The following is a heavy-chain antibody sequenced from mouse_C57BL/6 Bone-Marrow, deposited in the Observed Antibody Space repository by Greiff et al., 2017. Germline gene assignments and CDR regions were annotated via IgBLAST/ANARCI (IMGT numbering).Heavy chain of an antibody. Sequence: EVQVVESGGGLVKPGGSLKLSCAASGFTFSDYGMHWVRQAPEKGLEWVAYISSGSSTIYYADTVKGRFTISSDHAKNTRFLQMTSLRSEDTAMYYCARRNYYGSSYDYAMDYWGQGTSVTVSS. CDR2: ISSGSSTI. CDR3: ARRNYYGSSYDYAMDY. J-gene: IGHJ4*01. CDR1: GFTFSDYG. V-gene: IGHV5-17*01. D-gene: IGHD1-1*01.